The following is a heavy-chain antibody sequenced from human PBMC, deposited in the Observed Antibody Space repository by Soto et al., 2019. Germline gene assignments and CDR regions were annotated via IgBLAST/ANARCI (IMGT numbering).Heavy chain of an antibody. Sequence: PSETLSLTCAVYGGSFSGYYWSWIRQPPGKGLEWIGEINHSGSTNYNPSLKSRVTISVDTSKNQFSLKLSSVTAADTAVYYCARATHPSGWPYNWFDPWGQGTLVTVSS. V-gene: IGHV4-34*01. CDR3: ARATHPSGWPYNWFDP. J-gene: IGHJ5*02. D-gene: IGHD6-19*01. CDR1: GGSFSGYY. CDR2: INHSGST.